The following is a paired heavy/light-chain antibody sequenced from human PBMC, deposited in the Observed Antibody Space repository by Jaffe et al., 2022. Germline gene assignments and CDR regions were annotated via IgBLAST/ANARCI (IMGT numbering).Light chain of an antibody. CDR3: QQFNSYPPLYT. J-gene: IGKJ2*01. Sequence: AIQLTQSPSSLSASVGDRVTITCRASQGISSALAWYQQKPGKAPKLLIYDASSLESGVPSRFSGSGSGTDFTLTISSLQPEDFATYYCQQFNSYPPLYTFGQGTKLEIK. CDR2: DAS. V-gene: IGKV1-13*02. CDR1: QGISSA.
Heavy chain of an antibody. CDR1: GFTVSSNY. CDR3: ARARGAPYYFDY. D-gene: IGHD1-26*01. CDR2: IYSGGST. J-gene: IGHJ4*02. Sequence: EVQLVESGGGLVQPGGSLRLSCAASGFTVSSNYMSWVRQAPGKGLEWVSVIYSGGSTYYADSVKGRFTISRHNSKNTLYLQMNSLRAEDTAVYYCARARGAPYYFDYWGQGTLVTVSS. V-gene: IGHV3-53*04.